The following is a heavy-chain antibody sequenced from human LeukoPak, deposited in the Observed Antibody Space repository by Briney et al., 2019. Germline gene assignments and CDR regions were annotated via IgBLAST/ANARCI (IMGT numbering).Heavy chain of an antibody. Sequence: PGRSLRLSCAASGFTFDDYAMHWVRHAPGKGLEWVSGISWNSGSIGYADSVKGRFTISRDNAKNSLYLQMNSLRAEDTALYYCAKGGHSSSWYLVYWGQGTLVTVSS. CDR2: ISWNSGSI. V-gene: IGHV3-9*01. J-gene: IGHJ4*02. CDR1: GFTFDDYA. D-gene: IGHD6-13*01. CDR3: AKGGHSSSWYLVY.